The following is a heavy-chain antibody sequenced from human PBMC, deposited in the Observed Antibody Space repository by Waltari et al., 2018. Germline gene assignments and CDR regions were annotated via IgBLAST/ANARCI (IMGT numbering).Heavy chain of an antibody. V-gene: IGHV3-30*02. CDR1: GLTVSGYG. CDR3: AKQSTYYYDSSGYARYYFDY. CDR2: IWYDGSNK. J-gene: IGHJ4*02. Sequence: QVQLVESGGGVVQPGGSLRLSCAESGLTVSGYGRHWVRPAPGTGRGWVAFIWYDGSNKYYADSVKGRFTISRDNSKNTLYLQMNSLRAEDTAVYYCAKQSTYYYDSSGYARYYFDYWGQGTLVTVSS. D-gene: IGHD3-22*01.